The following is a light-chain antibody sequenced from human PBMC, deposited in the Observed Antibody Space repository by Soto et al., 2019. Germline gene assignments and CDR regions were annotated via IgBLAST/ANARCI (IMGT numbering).Light chain of an antibody. CDR1: QSVSNNY. J-gene: IGKJ1*01. CDR2: GAS. V-gene: IGKV3-20*01. CDR3: QQYGSPGT. Sequence: EIVSTQSPGTLSLSPGERATISCRASQSVSNNYLAWYQQKPGQAPRLLIYGASNRATGIPDRFSGSGSGTDFTLTIRRLEPEDFAVYYCQQYGSPGTFGQGTKVDIK.